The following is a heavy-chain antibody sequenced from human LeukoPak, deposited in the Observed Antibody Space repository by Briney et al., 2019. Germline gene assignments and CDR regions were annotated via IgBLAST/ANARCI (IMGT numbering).Heavy chain of an antibody. CDR3: ATYRQVLLPFES. D-gene: IGHD2-8*02. CDR1: GFTFSSYG. J-gene: IGHJ4*02. V-gene: IGHV3-23*01. Sequence: GGSLRLSCAASGFTFSSYGMNWVRQAPGKGLEWVSAISGSGVSTYYADSVKGRFTISRDNSKNTVYLQMNSLSAEDTAVYYCATYRQVLLPFESWGQGTLVTVSS. CDR2: ISGSGVST.